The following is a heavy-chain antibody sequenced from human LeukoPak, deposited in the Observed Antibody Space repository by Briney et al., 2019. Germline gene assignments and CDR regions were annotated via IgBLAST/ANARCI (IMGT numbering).Heavy chain of an antibody. CDR1: GFSFSNHW. CDR2: IKPDGSEK. D-gene: IGHD5-24*01. Sequence: SGGSLRLSCETSGFSFSNHWMNWVRQAPGKGLEWVANIKPDGSEKYYVDSVKGRFTISRDNAKNSLYLQMNSLRVEDTAVYFCRRGPYDGYARDQGTLVTVSS. V-gene: IGHV3-7*01. J-gene: IGHJ4*02. CDR3: RRGPYDGYA.